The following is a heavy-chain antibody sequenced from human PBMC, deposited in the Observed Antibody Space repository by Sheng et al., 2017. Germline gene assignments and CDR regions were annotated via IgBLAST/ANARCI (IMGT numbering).Heavy chain of an antibody. D-gene: IGHD2-2*01. V-gene: IGHV3-30*04. Sequence: QVQLVESAGGVVQPGRSLRLSCAASGFTFSSYAMHWVRQAPGKGLEWVTFISYDANTIYYADSVRGRFTISRDNSKNTVYLQMNSLRVEDTAYYYCARDLSTRFSFDYWGQGTLVTVSS. CDR1: GFTFSSYA. J-gene: IGHJ4*02. CDR2: ISYDANTI. CDR3: ARDLSTRFSFDY.